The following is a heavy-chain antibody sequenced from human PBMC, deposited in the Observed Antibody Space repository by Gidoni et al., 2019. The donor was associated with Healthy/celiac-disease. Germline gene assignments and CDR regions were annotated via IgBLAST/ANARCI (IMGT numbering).Heavy chain of an antibody. Sequence: TKYSQKFQGRVTITRDTSASTAYMELSSLRSEDTAVYYCARGKQWLVGHFDYWGQGTLVTVSS. CDR2: T. CDR3: ARGKQWLVGHFDY. D-gene: IGHD6-19*01. J-gene: IGHJ4*02. V-gene: IGHV1-3*01.